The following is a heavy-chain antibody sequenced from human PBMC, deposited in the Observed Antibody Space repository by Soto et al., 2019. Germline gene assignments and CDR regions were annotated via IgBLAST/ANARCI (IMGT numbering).Heavy chain of an antibody. CDR2: IYWDDDK. CDR1: GFSLSSTRVA. D-gene: IGHD6-19*01. CDR3: AHSVVAGLGYYFDF. J-gene: IGHJ4*02. V-gene: IGHV2-5*02. Sequence: QITLKESGPTPVKPTQTLTLTCTFSGFSLSSTRVAVGWIRQPPGKALEWLALIYWDDDKRYSPFLKSRLTITKDTSKNQVVLTMTNMDPVDTATYYCAHSVVAGLGYYFDFWGQGTLVTVSS.